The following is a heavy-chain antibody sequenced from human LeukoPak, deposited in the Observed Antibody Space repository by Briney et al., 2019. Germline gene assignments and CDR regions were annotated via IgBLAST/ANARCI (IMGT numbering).Heavy chain of an antibody. V-gene: IGHV1-58*01. Sequence: TSVKVSCKASGFTFTSSAVQWVRQARGQRLEWIGWIVVGSGNTNYAQKFQERVTITRDMSTSTAYMELSSLRSEDPAVYYCAADLHYYGSGSFGPTLYYFDYWGQGTLVTVSS. CDR2: IVVGSGNT. CDR3: AADLHYYGSGSFGPTLYYFDY. CDR1: GFTFTSSA. J-gene: IGHJ4*02. D-gene: IGHD3-10*01.